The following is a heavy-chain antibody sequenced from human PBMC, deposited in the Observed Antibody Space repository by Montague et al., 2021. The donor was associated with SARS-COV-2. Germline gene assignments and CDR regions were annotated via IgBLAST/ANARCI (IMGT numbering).Heavy chain of an antibody. CDR3: ARGVMTSVAGFDS. V-gene: IGHV4-30-4*01. Sequence: SETLSLTCTVSGDSISSSSYFWTWIRQPPGKGPEWIGNIYSNGVTYHNPSLNSRPTMSTDTSTNQLSLTLTSVTAADTAVYYCARGVMTSVAGFDSWGQGTLVAVSS. CDR2: IYSNGVT. J-gene: IGHJ4*02. D-gene: IGHD4-23*01. CDR1: GDSISSSSYF.